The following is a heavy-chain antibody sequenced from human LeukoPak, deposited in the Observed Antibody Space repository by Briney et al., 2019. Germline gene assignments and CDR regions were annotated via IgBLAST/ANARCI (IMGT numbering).Heavy chain of an antibody. CDR2: IYYSGST. CDR1: GYSISSGYY. J-gene: IGHJ4*02. V-gene: IGHV4-38-2*02. Sequence: SETLSLTCTVSGYSISSGYYWGWIRQPPGKGLEWIGSIYYSGSTYYNPSLKSRVTISVDTSKNQFSLKLSSVTAADTAVYYCARVAVNDYFDYWGQGTLVTVSS. CDR3: ARVAVNDYFDY. D-gene: IGHD3-16*02.